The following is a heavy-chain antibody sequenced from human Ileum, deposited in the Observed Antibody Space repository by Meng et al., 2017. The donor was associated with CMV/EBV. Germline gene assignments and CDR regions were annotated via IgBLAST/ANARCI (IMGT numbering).Heavy chain of an antibody. J-gene: IGHJ4*02. Sequence: GGSLRLSCAASGFTFSSNAMHWVRQAPGKGLEWVAVISYDGSNKYYADSVKGRFTISRDNSKNTLYLQMNSLRAEDTAVYYCARGTSIFGYFDYWGQGTLVTVSS. CDR2: ISYDGSNK. D-gene: IGHD3-3*01. V-gene: IGHV3-30-3*01. CDR3: ARGTSIFGYFDY. CDR1: GFTFSSNA.